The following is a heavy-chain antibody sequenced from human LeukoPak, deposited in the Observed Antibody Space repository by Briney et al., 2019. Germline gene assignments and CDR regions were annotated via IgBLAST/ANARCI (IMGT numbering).Heavy chain of an antibody. Sequence: PGGSLRLSCAASGFTFSSYEMNWVRQAPGKGLEWVSYISSSGSTIYYADSVKGRFTISRDNAKNSLYLQMNSLGAEDTAVYYCARGPPLFDPWGQGTLVTVSS. J-gene: IGHJ5*02. CDR2: ISSSGSTI. V-gene: IGHV3-48*03. CDR3: ARGPPLFDP. CDR1: GFTFSSYE.